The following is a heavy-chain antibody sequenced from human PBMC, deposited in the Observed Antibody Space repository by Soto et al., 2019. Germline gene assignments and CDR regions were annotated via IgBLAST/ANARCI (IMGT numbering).Heavy chain of an antibody. CDR2: IGTGTRSR. CDR1: GFVLSSYS. V-gene: IGHV3-48*01. Sequence: EVQLVESGGGLVQPGGSLRPSCAASGFVLSSYSMSWVRQATGKGLEWVSYIGTGTRSRYYADSVNGRFTISRDNGKNSLFLQMNSLRAEDTALYYCARSYSYGFGYWCQGTLVTVSS. D-gene: IGHD5-18*01. J-gene: IGHJ4*02. CDR3: ARSYSYGFGY.